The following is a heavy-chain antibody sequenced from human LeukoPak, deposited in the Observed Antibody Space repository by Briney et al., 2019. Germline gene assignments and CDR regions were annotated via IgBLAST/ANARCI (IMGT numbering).Heavy chain of an antibody. CDR3: AKDKRAAAGIYYYGMDV. J-gene: IGHJ6*02. CDR1: GFTFSSCA. V-gene: IGHV3-30-3*01. D-gene: IGHD6-13*01. Sequence: GGSLRLSCAASGFTFSSCAMHWVRQAPGKGLEWVAVTSYDGSNKYYADSVKGRFTISRDNSKNTLYLQMNSLRAEDTAVYYCAKDKRAAAGIYYYGMDVWGQGTTVTVSS. CDR2: TSYDGSNK.